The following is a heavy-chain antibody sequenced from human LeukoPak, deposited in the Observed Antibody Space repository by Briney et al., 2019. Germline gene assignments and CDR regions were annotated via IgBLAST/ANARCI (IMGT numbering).Heavy chain of an antibody. D-gene: IGHD6-19*01. V-gene: IGHV4-61*02. J-gene: IGHJ4*02. CDR2: IYTSGST. CDR3: AGEQWQGRDFDY. CDR1: GGSISSGSYY. Sequence: ASETLSLTCTVSGGSISSGSYYWSWIRQPAGKGLEWIGRIYTSGSTNYNPSLKSRVTISVDTSKNQFSLKLSSVTAADTAVYYCAGEQWQGRDFDYWGQGTLVTVSS.